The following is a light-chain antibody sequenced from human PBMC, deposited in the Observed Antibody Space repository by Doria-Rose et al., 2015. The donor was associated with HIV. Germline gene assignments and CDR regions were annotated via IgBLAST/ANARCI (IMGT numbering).Light chain of an antibody. J-gene: IGKJ1*01. CDR2: DGS. CDR3: HQYGTSWA. V-gene: IGKV3-20*01. Sequence: TQSAGTLSLSTGERATLSCRASQSFSSTYLAWYQQKPGQAPSLLIYDGSTRATGIPDRFSASGSGTDFTLTINRLEPEDFALYYCHQYGTSWAFGQGTKVEI. CDR1: QSFSSTY.